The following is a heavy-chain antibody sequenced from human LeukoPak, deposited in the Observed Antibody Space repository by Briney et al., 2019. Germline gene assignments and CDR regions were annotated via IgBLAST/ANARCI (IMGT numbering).Heavy chain of an antibody. D-gene: IGHD4-17*01. CDR2: IIPIFGTA. Sequence: GASVKVSCKASGGTFSSYAISWVRQAPGQGLEWMGGIIPIFGTANYAQKFQGRVTITADESTSTAYMELSSLRSEDTAVYYCARRSHGDDASYWYFDLWGRGTLVTVSS. J-gene: IGHJ2*01. CDR1: GGTFSSYA. CDR3: ARRSHGDDASYWYFDL. V-gene: IGHV1-69*13.